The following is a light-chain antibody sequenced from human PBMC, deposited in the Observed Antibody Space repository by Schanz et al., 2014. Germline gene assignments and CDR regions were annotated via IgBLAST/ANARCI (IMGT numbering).Light chain of an antibody. Sequence: QSALTQPASVSGSPGQSITISCTGTSSDVGAYNLVSWFQQHPGKVPKLVIYDVSNRPLGISNRFSGSKSVNTASLTISGLQAEDEADYYRTSYTGSGTLWVFGGGTKLTVL. CDR1: SSDVGAYNL. CDR2: DVS. J-gene: IGLJ3*02. V-gene: IGLV2-14*03. CDR3: TSYTGSGTLWV.